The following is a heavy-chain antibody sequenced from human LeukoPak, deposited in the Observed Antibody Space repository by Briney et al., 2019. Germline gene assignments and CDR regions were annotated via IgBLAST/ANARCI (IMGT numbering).Heavy chain of an antibody. V-gene: IGHV3-48*02. CDR3: ARDLTSVPTR. Sequence: PGGSLRLSCAGSGFTFSSDSMNWVRHAQGKGLEWVSYISSSGNTKHYVDSVKGRFTISRDNAKNSVYLQMNSLRNEDTAVYYCARDLTSVPTRWGQGTLVTVSS. CDR1: GFTFSSDS. CDR2: ISSSGNTK. D-gene: IGHD4-17*01. J-gene: IGHJ4*02.